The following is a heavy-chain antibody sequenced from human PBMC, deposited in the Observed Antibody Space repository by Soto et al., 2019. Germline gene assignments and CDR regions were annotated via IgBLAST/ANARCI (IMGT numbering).Heavy chain of an antibody. D-gene: IGHD3-22*01. V-gene: IGHV1-69*13. CDR2: IIPIFGTA. J-gene: IGHJ6*02. CDR1: GGTFSSYA. Sequence: GASVKVSCKASGGTFSSYAISWVRQAPGQGLEWMGGIIPIFGTANYAQKFQGRVTITADESTSTAYMELSSLRSEDTAVYYCAIDNHPKIVVVIDDYYHYGMDVSGQATTGILSS. CDR3: AIDNHPKIVVVIDDYYHYGMDV.